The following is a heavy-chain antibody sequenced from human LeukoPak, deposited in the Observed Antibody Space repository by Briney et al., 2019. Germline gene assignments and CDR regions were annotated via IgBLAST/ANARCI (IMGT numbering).Heavy chain of an antibody. J-gene: IGHJ4*02. CDR3: ASGYYDVLTGHHDFDY. CDR2: INAYNGYT. CDR1: GYTFSSYG. Sequence: ASVTVSCMVSGYTFSSYGVSWVRQAPGQGLEWMGWINAYNGYTNYEQKLQGRVTMTTDTSTGTAYMELRSLRSDDTAVYYGASGYYDVLTGHHDFDYWGQGPLVTVSS. D-gene: IGHD3-9*01. V-gene: IGHV1-18*01.